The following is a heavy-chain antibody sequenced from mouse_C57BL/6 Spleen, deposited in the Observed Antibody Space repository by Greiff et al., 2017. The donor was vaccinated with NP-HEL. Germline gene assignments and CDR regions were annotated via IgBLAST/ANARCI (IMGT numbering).Heavy chain of an antibody. V-gene: IGHV1-76*01. D-gene: IGHD1-1*01. J-gene: IGHJ2*01. CDR1: GYTFTDYY. Sequence: VQLQQSGAELVRPGASVKLSCKASGYTFTDYYINWVKQRPGQGLEWIARIYPGSGNTYYNEKFKGKATLTAEKSSSTAYMQLSSLTSEDSAVYFCARGITTVVATEGLYYFDYWGQGTTLTVSS. CDR2: IYPGSGNT. CDR3: ARGITTVVATEGLYYFDY.